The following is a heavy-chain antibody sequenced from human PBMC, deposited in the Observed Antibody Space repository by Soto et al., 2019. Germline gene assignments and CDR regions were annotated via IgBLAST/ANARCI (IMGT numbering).Heavy chain of an antibody. J-gene: IGHJ5*02. V-gene: IGHV1-2*02. D-gene: IGHD6-13*01. Sequence: QGRPSPAGAEVKKPGASSKGPCRASGYNFTGFFFHWVRQAPGSRLPWMGWINPNSGDTNYLPEFQGRVTITRDTSSATAYLELSALKSDDTAVYYCTRGPAAGTEDWFDPWGQGTRVTVSS. CDR1: GYNFTGFF. CDR3: TRGPAAGTEDWFDP. CDR2: INPNSGDT.